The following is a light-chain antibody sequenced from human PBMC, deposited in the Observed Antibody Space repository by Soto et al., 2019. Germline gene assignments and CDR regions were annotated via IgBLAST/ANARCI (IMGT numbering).Light chain of an antibody. CDR2: AAS. CDR1: QSVRSN. CDR3: QHYDIWPLT. Sequence: EGVMTHTTATLDGSPGERATLPLRASQSVRSNLAWHQQKPGQAPRLLIYAASTWATGVPARFSGSGSGTEFTLTISDLQSEDFAVYFCQHYDIWPLTFGGGTKVDI. V-gene: IGKV3-15*01. J-gene: IGKJ4*01.